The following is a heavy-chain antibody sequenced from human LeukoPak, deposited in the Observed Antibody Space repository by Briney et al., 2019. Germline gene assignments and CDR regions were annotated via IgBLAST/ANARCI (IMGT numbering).Heavy chain of an antibody. V-gene: IGHV4-39*01. J-gene: IGHJ4*02. D-gene: IGHD6-13*01. CDR2: IYYSGST. CDR1: GVSISSSSYY. CDR3: ARLGPRVAAAGPRDY. Sequence: KPSETLSLTCTVSGVSISSSSYYWGWVRQPPGKGLEWIGSIYYSGSTYYNPSLKSRVTISVDTSKNQFSLKLSSVTAADTAVYYCARLGPRVAAAGPRDYWGQGTLVTVSS.